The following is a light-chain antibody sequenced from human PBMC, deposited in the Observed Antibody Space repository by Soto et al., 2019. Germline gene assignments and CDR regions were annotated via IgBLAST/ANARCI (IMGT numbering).Light chain of an antibody. CDR3: QQYKSYRT. J-gene: IGKJ1*01. CDR1: QRISGW. CDR2: DAS. V-gene: IGKV1-5*01. Sequence: DIQMTQSPSTLSASVVDRVIITCRASQRISGWLAWYQQKPGKAPKLLISDASTLESGVPSRFSGSGSGTEFILTISSLQPDDFATYYCQQYKSYRTFGQGTKVDIK.